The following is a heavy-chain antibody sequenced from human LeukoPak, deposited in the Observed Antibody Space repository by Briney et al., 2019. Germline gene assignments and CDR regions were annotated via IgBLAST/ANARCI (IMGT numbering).Heavy chain of an antibody. CDR3: AKDLSRAVAADWFDP. CDR1: GFTFSNYD. J-gene: IGHJ5*02. Sequence: GSLRLSCAASGFTFSNYDMSWVRQAPGKGLEWVSSISDSGGSTYYADSVKGRFTISRDNSKNTLYLQMTNLRAADTAVYYCAKDLSRAVAADWFDPWDQGSLVTVPS. V-gene: IGHV3-23*01. CDR2: ISDSGGST. D-gene: IGHD6-19*01.